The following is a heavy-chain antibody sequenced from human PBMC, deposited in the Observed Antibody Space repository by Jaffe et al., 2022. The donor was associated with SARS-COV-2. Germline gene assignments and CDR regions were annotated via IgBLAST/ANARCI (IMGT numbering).Heavy chain of an antibody. CDR3: VRDGGVMFREVREYNWCDP. CDR2: INTNTGNP. V-gene: IGHV7-4-1*02. J-gene: IGHJ5*02. CDR1: GYTFTSYP. D-gene: IGHD3-10*01. Sequence: QVQLVQSGSELKKPGASVSISCKASGYTFTSYPMNWVRQAPGQGLEWMGWINTNTGNPTYAQGFTGRFVFSLDTSVSTAYLQISSLKAEDTAIYYCVRDGGVMFREVREYNWCDPWGQGTLVTVSS.